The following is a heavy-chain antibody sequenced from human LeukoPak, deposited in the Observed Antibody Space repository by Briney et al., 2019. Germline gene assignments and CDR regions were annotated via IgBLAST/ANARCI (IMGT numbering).Heavy chain of an antibody. V-gene: IGHV1-58*02. CDR2: IVVGSGNT. CDR1: GFTFTSSA. D-gene: IGHD2-15*01. J-gene: IGHJ6*02. CDR3: AAGYCSGGSCYSGYYGMDV. Sequence: SVKVSCKASGFTFTSSAMQWVRQARGQRLEWIGWIVVGSGNTNYAQKFQERVTITRDMSTSTAYMELSSLRSEDTAVYYCAAGYCSGGSCYSGYYGMDVWGQGTTVTVSS.